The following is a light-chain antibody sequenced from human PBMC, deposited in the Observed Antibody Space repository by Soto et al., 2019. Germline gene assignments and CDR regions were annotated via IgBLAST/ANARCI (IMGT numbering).Light chain of an antibody. CDR3: NSFVSSNTYVV. V-gene: IGLV2-14*03. CDR2: NVS. Sequence: QSVLTQPASVSGSPGQSITISCTGTSSDVGSYNYVSWYQQHPGKAPKLMIYNVSNRPSGVSNRFSGSKSGNTASLTISGLQSEDEAHYYCNSFVSSNTYVVFAGGTKLTVL. J-gene: IGLJ2*01. CDR1: SSDVGSYNY.